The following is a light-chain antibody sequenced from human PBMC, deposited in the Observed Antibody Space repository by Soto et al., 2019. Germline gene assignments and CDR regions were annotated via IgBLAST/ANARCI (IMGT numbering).Light chain of an antibody. CDR2: AAS. J-gene: IGKJ1*01. V-gene: IGKV3-20*01. CDR3: QHYGSSSPVA. Sequence: EIVLTQSPSTLSLSPGERATLSCRASQSVSSTYLAWYQQKPGQAPRLLIYAASSRATGIPDRFSGSGSGTDFTLTISRLEPEDFAVYYCQHYGSSSPVAFGQGTKVEIK. CDR1: QSVSSTY.